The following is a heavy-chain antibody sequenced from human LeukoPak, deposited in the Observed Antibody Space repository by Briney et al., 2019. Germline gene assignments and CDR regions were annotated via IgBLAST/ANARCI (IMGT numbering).Heavy chain of an antibody. D-gene: IGHD3-10*01. V-gene: IGHV3-21*01. CDR2: IGRSASDI. CDR3: VRGVISGDDY. CDR1: GFTFSTYS. Sequence: GGSLRLSCAASGFTFSTYSLNWVRQAPGKGLEWVSSIGRSASDIYYADPVKGRFSISRDNAKSSLYLQMNSLRAEDTAVYFCVRGVISGDDYWGQGTLVTVSS. J-gene: IGHJ4*02.